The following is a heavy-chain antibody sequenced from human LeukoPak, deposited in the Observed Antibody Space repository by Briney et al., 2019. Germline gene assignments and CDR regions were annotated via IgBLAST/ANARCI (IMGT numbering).Heavy chain of an antibody. CDR3: ARHAFYGDYVDY. V-gene: IGHV4-39*01. Sequence: PGGSLRLSCAASGFTFSSYAMSWIRQPPGKGLEWIGSIYYSGSTYYNPSLKSRVTISVDTSKNQFSLKLSSVTAADTAVYYCARHAFYGDYVDYWGQGTLVTVSS. CDR2: IYYSGST. D-gene: IGHD4-17*01. J-gene: IGHJ4*02. CDR1: GFTFSSYA.